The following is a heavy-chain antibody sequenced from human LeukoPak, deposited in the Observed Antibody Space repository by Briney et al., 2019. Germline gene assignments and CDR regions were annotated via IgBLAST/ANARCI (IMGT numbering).Heavy chain of an antibody. J-gene: IGHJ4*02. CDR2: IYHSGST. CDR3: ARLGRWEPTDY. Sequence: SGTLSLTCAVSGYSISSGYYWGWIRQPPGKGLEWIGSIYHSGSTYYNPSLKSRVTISVDTSKNQFSLKLSSVTAADTAVYYCARLGRWEPTDYWGQGTLVTVSS. V-gene: IGHV4-38-2*01. CDR1: GYSISSGYY. D-gene: IGHD1-26*01.